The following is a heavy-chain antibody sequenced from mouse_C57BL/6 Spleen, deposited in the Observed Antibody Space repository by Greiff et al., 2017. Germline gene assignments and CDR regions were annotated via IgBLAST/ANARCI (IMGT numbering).Heavy chain of an antibody. CDR3: AKGDYYGSSLYYFDY. CDR1: GYPFTSYW. J-gene: IGHJ2*01. Sequence: QVQLQQPGAELVKPGASVKLSCKASGYPFTSYWMQWVKQRPGQGLEWIGEIDPSDSYTNYNQKFKGKATLTVDTSSSTAYMQLSSLTSEDSAVYYCAKGDYYGSSLYYFDYWGQGTTLTVSS. V-gene: IGHV1-50*01. CDR2: IDPSDSYT. D-gene: IGHD1-1*01.